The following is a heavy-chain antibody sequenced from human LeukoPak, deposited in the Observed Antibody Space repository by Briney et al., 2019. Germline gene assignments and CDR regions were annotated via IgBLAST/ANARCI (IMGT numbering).Heavy chain of an antibody. CDR1: GASISSYY. V-gene: IGHV4-59*08. J-gene: IGHJ4*01. CDR3: AGTMAVAGRYYFDY. D-gene: IGHD6-19*01. Sequence: SETLSLTCTVSGASISSYYWSWIRQPPGKGLEWIAYIYNTGSTNYNPSLKSRVTISVKTSKNQLSLKLSSVTAADTALYYCAGTMAVAGRYYFDYWGQGTLVTVSS. CDR2: IYNTGST.